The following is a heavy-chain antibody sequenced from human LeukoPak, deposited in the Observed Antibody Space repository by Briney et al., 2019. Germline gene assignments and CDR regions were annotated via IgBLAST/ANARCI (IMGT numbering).Heavy chain of an antibody. J-gene: IGHJ3*02. CDR1: GFTFSSYG. CDR2: IRYDGSNK. D-gene: IGHD3-3*01. CDR3: AKDLIPYYDFWTDPDAFDI. V-gene: IGHV3-30*02. Sequence: GGSLRLSCAASGFTFSSYGMHWVRQAPSKGLEWVAFIRYDGSNKYYADSVKGRFTISRDNSKNTLYLQMNSLRAEDTAVYYCAKDLIPYYDFWTDPDAFDIWGQGTMVTVSS.